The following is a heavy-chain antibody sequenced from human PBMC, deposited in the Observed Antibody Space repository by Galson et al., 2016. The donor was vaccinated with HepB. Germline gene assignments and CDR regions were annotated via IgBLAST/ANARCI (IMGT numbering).Heavy chain of an antibody. CDR3: AKVDCGGDCKRFDY. V-gene: IGHV3-23*01. D-gene: IGHD2-21*02. J-gene: IGHJ4*02. CDR1: GFTFGNYV. Sequence: SLRLSCAASGFTFGNYVMSWVRQAPGKGLEWVSSITNIGGNTYYADSVKGRFTISRDNSKNTLYLQMSSLRAEDTALYYCAKVDCGGDCKRFDYWGQGTLATVAS. CDR2: ITNIGGNT.